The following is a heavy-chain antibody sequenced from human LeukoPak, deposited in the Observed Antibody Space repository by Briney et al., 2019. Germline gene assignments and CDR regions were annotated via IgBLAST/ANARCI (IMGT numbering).Heavy chain of an antibody. CDR3: ARDHTVGQWPTHFDY. Sequence: GGSLRLSWAASGLTFSSYWMAWVRQAPGKGLEWVANMNQDGSQKYYLDSVKGRFTISRDNAKNSLYLQMNSLRAEDTAVYYCARDHTVGQWPTHFDYWGQGTLVTVSS. D-gene: IGHD6-19*01. CDR2: MNQDGSQK. V-gene: IGHV3-7*01. CDR1: GLTFSSYW. J-gene: IGHJ4*02.